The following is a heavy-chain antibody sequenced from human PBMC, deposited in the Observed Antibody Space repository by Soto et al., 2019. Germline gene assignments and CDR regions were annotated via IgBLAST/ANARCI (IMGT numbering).Heavy chain of an antibody. V-gene: IGHV4-59*01. D-gene: IGHD4-17*01. Sequence: QVQLQESGPGLVRPAETLSLTCSVSPGSMRTYYWTWIRQSPGKGLEWIGQISHTGRTKYNPSLESRVTISVYTSRKQFSLKLSSVTAADTALYYCARDDTTGLFDFWGQGTLVTVSS. CDR3: ARDDTTGLFDF. CDR2: ISHTGRT. J-gene: IGHJ4*02. CDR1: PGSMRTYY.